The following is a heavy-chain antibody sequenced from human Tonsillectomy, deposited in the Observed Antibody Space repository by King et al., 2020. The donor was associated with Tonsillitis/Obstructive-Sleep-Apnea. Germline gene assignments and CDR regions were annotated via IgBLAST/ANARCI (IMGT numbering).Heavy chain of an antibody. CDR1: GVSISSYY. J-gene: IGHJ3*02. CDR2: IDYSGST. Sequence: QLQESGPGLVKPSETLSLTCTVSGVSISSYYWSWIRQPPGKGLEWIGYIDYSGSTNYNPSFQIRVTISVDTSKNQFSLQLSTVTAADTAVYYCARDMVLEAGGDAFDIWGQGTMVTVSS. V-gene: IGHV4-59*01. D-gene: IGHD2-8*01. CDR3: ARDMVLEAGGDAFDI.